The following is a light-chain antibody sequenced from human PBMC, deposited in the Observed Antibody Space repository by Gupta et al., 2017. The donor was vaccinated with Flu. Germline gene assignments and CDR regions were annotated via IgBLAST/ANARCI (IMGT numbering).Light chain of an antibody. V-gene: IGKV3-20*01. CDR2: GAS. CDR3: QQYGSSPQT. J-gene: IGKJ1*01. Sequence: EIVLTQSPGTLSLSPGERATLPCRAGQSVSSSYLAWYQQKPGQAPRLLIYGASSRATGIPDRFSGSGSGTDFTLTISRLEPEDFAVYYCQQYGSSPQTFGQGTKVEIK. CDR1: QSVSSSY.